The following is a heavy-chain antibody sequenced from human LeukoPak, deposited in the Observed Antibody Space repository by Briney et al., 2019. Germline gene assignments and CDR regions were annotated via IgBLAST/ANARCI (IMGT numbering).Heavy chain of an antibody. CDR3: ARQDWNYELWLDY. D-gene: IGHD1-7*01. Sequence: PSETLSLTCTVSGGSIGSHYWSWIRQPPGKGLEWIGYIYYSGSTNYNPSLKSRVTISVDTSKNQFSLKLSSVTAADTAVYYCARQDWNYELWLDYWGQGTLVTVSS. CDR1: GGSIGSHY. V-gene: IGHV4-59*11. CDR2: IYYSGST. J-gene: IGHJ4*02.